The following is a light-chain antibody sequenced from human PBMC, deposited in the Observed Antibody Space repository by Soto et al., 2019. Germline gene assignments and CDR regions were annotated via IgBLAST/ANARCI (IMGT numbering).Light chain of an antibody. CDR2: EVT. J-gene: IGLJ1*01. V-gene: IGLV2-8*01. Sequence: QSALTQPPSASGSPGQSVTISRTGTSSDVGGYNYVSWYQQHPGKAPKLIIYEVTKRPSGVPDRFSGSKSGNTASLTVSGLQAEDEADYCCSSYAGSNNYVFGTGTKLTVL. CDR3: SSYAGSNNYV. CDR1: SSDVGGYNY.